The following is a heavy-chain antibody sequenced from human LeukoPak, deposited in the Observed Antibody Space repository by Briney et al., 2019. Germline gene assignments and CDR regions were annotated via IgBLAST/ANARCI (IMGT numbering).Heavy chain of an antibody. CDR1: GYSFDSYW. V-gene: IGHV5-51*01. Sequence: GESLKISCKASGYSFDSYWIGWLRQMPGKGLEWMGIVYPVDSDTRYSPSFQGQVTISVDKSITTAYLQWSSLKASDTAMYFCARREGGSGWDFDFWGQGTLVTVS. J-gene: IGHJ4*02. D-gene: IGHD6-19*01. CDR2: VYPVDSDT. CDR3: ARREGGSGWDFDF.